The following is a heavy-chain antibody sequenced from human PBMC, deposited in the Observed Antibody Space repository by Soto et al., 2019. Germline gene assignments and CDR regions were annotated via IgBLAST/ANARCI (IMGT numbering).Heavy chain of an antibody. V-gene: IGHV1-18*01. Sequence: ASVKVSCEACGDSFASYGISWVRQAPGQGLEWMGWISAYNGNTNYAQKLQGRVTMTTDTSTSTAYMELRSLRSDDTAVYYCARDLSGNPGYWGQGTLVTAPQ. CDR3: ARDLSGNPGY. J-gene: IGHJ4*02. D-gene: IGHD2-15*01. CDR1: GDSFASYG. CDR2: ISAYNGNT.